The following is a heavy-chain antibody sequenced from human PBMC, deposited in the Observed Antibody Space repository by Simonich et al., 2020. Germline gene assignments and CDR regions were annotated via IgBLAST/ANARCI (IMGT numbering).Heavy chain of an antibody. CDR1: CGSISSYY. J-gene: IGHJ4*02. CDR2: IYYSGIT. D-gene: IGHD5-12*01. V-gene: IGHV4-59*08. CDR3: ARHDRWLQFYFDY. Sequence: QVQLQESGPGLVKPSETLSLTCTVSCGSISSYYWSWIRQPPGKGLELMGYIYYSGITNYNPSLKSRVTISVDTSKNQFSLRLSSVTAADTAVYYCARHDRWLQFYFDYWGQGTLVTVSS.